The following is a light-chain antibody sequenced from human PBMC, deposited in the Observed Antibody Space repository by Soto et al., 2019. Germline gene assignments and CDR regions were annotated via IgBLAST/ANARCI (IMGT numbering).Light chain of an antibody. CDR2: GNN. CDR1: SSNIGAGFD. V-gene: IGLV1-40*01. Sequence: QSVLTQPPSVSGAPGQRVTIACAGNSSNIGAGFDVFWYQQLPGTAPKLLIYGNNIRPSGVPDRFSGSKSDTTASLSITEPQAEDEADYYCQSYESSLGSYVFGSGTKVTVL. J-gene: IGLJ1*01. CDR3: QSYESSLGSYV.